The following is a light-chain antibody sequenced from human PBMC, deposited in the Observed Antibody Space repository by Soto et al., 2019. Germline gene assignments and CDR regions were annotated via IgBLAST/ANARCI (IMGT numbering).Light chain of an antibody. CDR3: GTWDSSLSVV. CDR1: YSNIGNNY. Sequence: QSVLTQPPSVSAAPGQKVTISCSGSYSNIGNNYVSWYQHFPGTTPKLLIFDNNKRPSGIPDRFSGYKSGTSATLGITGLQTGDEADYYCGTWDSSLSVVFGGGTKLTVL. V-gene: IGLV1-51*01. CDR2: DNN. J-gene: IGLJ2*01.